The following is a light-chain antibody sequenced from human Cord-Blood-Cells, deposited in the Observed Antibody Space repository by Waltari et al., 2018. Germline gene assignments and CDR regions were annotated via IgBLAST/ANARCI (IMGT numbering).Light chain of an antibody. Sequence: LSLSPGERATLSCRASQSVSSYIAWYQQKPGQAPRLLIYDASNRATGIPARFSGSGSGTDFTLTISSLEPEDFAVYYCQQRSNWPPFTFGPGTKVDIK. J-gene: IGKJ3*01. V-gene: IGKV3-11*01. CDR2: DAS. CDR3: QQRSNWPPFT. CDR1: QSVSSY.